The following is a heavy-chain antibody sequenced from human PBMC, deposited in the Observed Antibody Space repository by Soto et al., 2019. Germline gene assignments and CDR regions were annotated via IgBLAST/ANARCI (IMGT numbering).Heavy chain of an antibody. CDR3: ATQEVGGSYVYTFDP. CDR1: GGSISSSNYY. CDR2: IYYSGST. D-gene: IGHD1-26*01. J-gene: IGHJ5*02. V-gene: IGHV4-39*01. Sequence: SETLSLTCTVSGGSISSSNYYWGWISQPPGKGLEWIGSIYYSGSTYYNPSLKSRVTISVDTSKNQFSLKLSSVTAADTAVCYCATQEVGGSYVYTFDPWGQGTLVTVSS.